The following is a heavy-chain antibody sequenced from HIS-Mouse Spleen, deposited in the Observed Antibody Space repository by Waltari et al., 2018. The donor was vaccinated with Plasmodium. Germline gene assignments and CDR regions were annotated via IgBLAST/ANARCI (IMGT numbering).Heavy chain of an antibody. Sequence: EVQLVASGGGLVKPGGSLRLSCAASGFPFRSYSLHWVRQAPGKGLEWVSSISSSSSYIYYADSVKGRFTISRDNAKNSLYLQMNSLRAEDTAVYYCAREDILTAYYNDYWYFDLWGRGTLVTVSS. CDR2: ISSSSSYI. V-gene: IGHV3-21*01. CDR1: GFPFRSYS. J-gene: IGHJ2*01. D-gene: IGHD3-9*01. CDR3: AREDILTAYYNDYWYFDL.